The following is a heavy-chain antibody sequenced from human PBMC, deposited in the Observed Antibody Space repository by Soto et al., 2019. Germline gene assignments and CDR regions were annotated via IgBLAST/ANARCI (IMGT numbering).Heavy chain of an antibody. CDR1: GYTFTSYG. V-gene: IGHV1-18*01. J-gene: IGHJ3*02. CDR3: AREPMRVVPPVSFDI. CDR2: ISAYNGNT. Sequence: QVQLVQSGAEVKNPGASVKVSCKASGYTFTSYGISWVRQAPGQGLEWMGWISAYNGNTNYAQKLQGRVTMTTDTSTSTAYMELRSLRSDDTAVYYCAREPMRVVPPVSFDIWGQGTMVTVSS. D-gene: IGHD3-3*01.